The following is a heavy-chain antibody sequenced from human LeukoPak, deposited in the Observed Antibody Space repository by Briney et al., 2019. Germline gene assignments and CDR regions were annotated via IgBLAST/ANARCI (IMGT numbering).Heavy chain of an antibody. CDR2: IYSGGST. D-gene: IGHD5-18*01. V-gene: IGHV3-53*01. CDR3: ASSTQGVGYNYFDY. CDR1: GFTVSSNY. J-gene: IGHJ4*02. Sequence: PGGSLRLSCAASGFTVSSNYMSWVRQAPGKGLEWVSVIYSGGSTYYADSVKGRFTISRDNSKNTLYLQMNSLRAEGTAVYYCASSTQGVGYNYFDYWGQGTLVTVSS.